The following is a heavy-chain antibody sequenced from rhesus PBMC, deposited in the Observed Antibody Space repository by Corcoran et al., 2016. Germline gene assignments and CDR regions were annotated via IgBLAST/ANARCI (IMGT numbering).Heavy chain of an antibody. CDR1: GDSFSRYW. CDR2: IAGDNGNT. CDR3: ARAAGGANGPFFDY. D-gene: IGHD1-44*02. V-gene: IGHV4-80*01. Sequence: QVQLQESGPGLVKPSETLSLACAVSGDSFSRYWWSWIRQPPGKGLEWIGGIAGDNGNTNYNPSLKSRVTISKDTSKSQVSLKLTSVTAADTAVYFCARAAGGANGPFFDYWGQGVLVTVSS. J-gene: IGHJ4*01.